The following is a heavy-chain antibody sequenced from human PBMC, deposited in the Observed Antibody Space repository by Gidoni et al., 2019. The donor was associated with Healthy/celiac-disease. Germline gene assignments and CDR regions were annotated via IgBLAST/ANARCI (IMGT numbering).Heavy chain of an antibody. CDR3: ARHVRTEIVVGYYFDY. D-gene: IGHD3-22*01. CDR2: IYYSGST. J-gene: IGHJ4*02. CDR1: GGSISSSSYY. V-gene: IGHV4-39*01. Sequence: QLQLQESGPGLVKPSETLSLTCTVSGGSISSSSYYWGWIRQPPGKGLEWIGSIYYSGSTYYNPSLKSRVTISVDTSKNQFSLKLSSVTAADTAVYYCARHVRTEIVVGYYFDYWGQGTLVTVSS.